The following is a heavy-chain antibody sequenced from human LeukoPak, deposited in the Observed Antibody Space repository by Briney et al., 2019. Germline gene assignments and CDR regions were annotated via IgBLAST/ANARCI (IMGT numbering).Heavy chain of an antibody. J-gene: IGHJ4*02. V-gene: IGHV3-21*04. CDR3: AKRHSSGWYYFDY. D-gene: IGHD6-19*01. Sequence: GGSLRLSCAASGFTFSSYGMHWVRQAPGKGLEWVSSISSSSSYIYYADSVKGRFTISRDDSKNTLYLQMNTLRAEDTAVYYCAKRHSSGWYYFDYWGQGTLVTVSS. CDR1: GFTFSSYG. CDR2: ISSSSSYI.